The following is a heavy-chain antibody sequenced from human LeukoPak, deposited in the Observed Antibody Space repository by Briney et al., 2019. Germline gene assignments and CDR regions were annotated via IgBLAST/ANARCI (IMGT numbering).Heavy chain of an antibody. CDR3: ARERKSGWLERTFHFDY. J-gene: IGHJ4*02. CDR2: ISYDGSNK. D-gene: IGHD3-10*01. Sequence: GGSLRLSCAASGFTFSSYAMHWVRQAPGKGLEWVAVISYDGSNKYYADSVKGRFTISRDNSKTTLYLQMNSLRAEDTAVYYCARERKSGWLERTFHFDYWGQGTLVTVSS. V-gene: IGHV3-30*04. CDR1: GFTFSSYA.